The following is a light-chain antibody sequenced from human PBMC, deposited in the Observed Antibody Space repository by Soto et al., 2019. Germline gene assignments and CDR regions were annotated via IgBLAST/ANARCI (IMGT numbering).Light chain of an antibody. CDR2: GNS. CDR3: QSYDSSFYV. CDR1: GSNIGAGYD. J-gene: IGLJ1*01. Sequence: QSVLTQPPSVSGAPGQRVTISCTGSGSNIGAGYDVHWYQQLPGTAPKLLIYGNSNRPSGVPDRFSGSKSGTSASLAITGLQAEDEADYYCQSYDSSFYVFGTGTKVTVL. V-gene: IGLV1-40*01.